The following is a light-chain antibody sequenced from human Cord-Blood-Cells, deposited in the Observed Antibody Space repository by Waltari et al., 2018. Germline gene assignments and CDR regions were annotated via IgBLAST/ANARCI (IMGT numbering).Light chain of an antibody. Sequence: EIVLTQSPGTLTLSPGERATLSCRASQSVSRSYLAWYQQKPGQAPRLLIYGASSRATGIPDRFSGSGSGTDFTLTISRLEPEDFAVYYCQQYGSSPPLTFGPGTKVDIK. V-gene: IGKV3-20*01. CDR1: QSVSRSY. CDR3: QQYGSSPPLT. CDR2: GAS. J-gene: IGKJ3*01.